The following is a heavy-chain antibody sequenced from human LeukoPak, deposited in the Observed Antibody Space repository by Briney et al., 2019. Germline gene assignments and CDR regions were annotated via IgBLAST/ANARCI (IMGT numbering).Heavy chain of an antibody. V-gene: IGHV1-2*02. J-gene: IGHJ4*02. D-gene: IGHD5-18*01. CDR1: EYTFTGYY. CDR2: INPNSGGT. Sequence: ASVTVSCKTSEYTFTGYYMHWVRQAPGQGLEWMGWINPNSGGTNYAQKFQGRVTMTRDTSISTAYMELSRLRSDDTAVYYCAREHTAMVWGQGTLVTVSS. CDR3: AREHTAMV.